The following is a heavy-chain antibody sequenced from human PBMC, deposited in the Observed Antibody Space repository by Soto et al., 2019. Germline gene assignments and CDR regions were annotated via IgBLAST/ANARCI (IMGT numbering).Heavy chain of an antibody. J-gene: IGHJ4*02. V-gene: IGHV3-23*01. CDR2: ISGSGGST. CDR3: AKCLTVGAYDSSGYYSPIPFGF. Sequence: EVQLLESGGNLVQPGGSLRLSCAASGFTFSSYGMSWVRQAPGKGLEWVSAISGSGGSTNYADSVKGRFTISRDKSKNTLCLQMNSLRAEDTAVYYCAKCLTVGAYDSSGYYSPIPFGFWGQGTLVTVSS. CDR1: GFTFSSYG. D-gene: IGHD3-22*01.